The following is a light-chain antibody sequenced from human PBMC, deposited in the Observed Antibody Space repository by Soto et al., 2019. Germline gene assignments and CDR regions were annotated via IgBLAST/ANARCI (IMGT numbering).Light chain of an antibody. Sequence: QSARTQPRSVSGSPGQSVTIPCTGTSSDVGGYNYVSWYQRHAGKGPKLIIYDVSERPSGVPDRFSASKSGNTASLTISGLQAEDVADYYCSSYAGNYVYVFGSGTKLTVL. J-gene: IGLJ1*01. CDR3: SSYAGNYVYV. V-gene: IGLV2-11*01. CDR2: DVS. CDR1: SSDVGGYNY.